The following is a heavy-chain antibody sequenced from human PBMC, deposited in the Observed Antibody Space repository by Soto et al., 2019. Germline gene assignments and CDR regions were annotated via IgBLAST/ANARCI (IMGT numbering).Heavy chain of an antibody. Sequence: PGGSLRLSCAASGFAFSIYAMHWVRQAPGKGLEWVTVISDDGDNKYYADSVKGRFTISRDNSKNTLYLQMNSLRAEDTAVYYCARACDDSSAYRGRGYYYGTDVWGQGTTVTVSS. V-gene: IGHV3-30-3*01. CDR1: GFAFSIYA. J-gene: IGHJ6*02. D-gene: IGHD3-22*01. CDR3: ARACDDSSAYRGRGYYYGTDV. CDR2: ISDDGDNK.